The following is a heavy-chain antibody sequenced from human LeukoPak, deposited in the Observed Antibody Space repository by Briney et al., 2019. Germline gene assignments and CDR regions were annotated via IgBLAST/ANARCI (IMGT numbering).Heavy chain of an antibody. V-gene: IGHV3-7*01. D-gene: IGHD2-2*01. CDR1: GFTFSTYW. CDR2: IKQDGSDK. CDR3: ARVRCSSNSCFPDY. J-gene: IGHJ4*02. Sequence: PGGSLRLSCAASGFTFSTYWMSWVRQAPGKGLEWVANIKQDGSDKYYVDSVKGRFTISRDNAKNSLFLQMNRLRAEDTAVYYCARVRCSSNSCFPDYWGQGNLVTVSS.